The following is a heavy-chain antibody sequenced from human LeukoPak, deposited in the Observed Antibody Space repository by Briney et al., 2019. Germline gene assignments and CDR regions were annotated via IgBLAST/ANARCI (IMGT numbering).Heavy chain of an antibody. D-gene: IGHD3-16*01. V-gene: IGHV4-34*01. CDR2: INHSGST. Sequence: ETLSLTCAVYGGSFSGYYWSWLRQPPGKGLEWIGEINHSGSTNYNPSLKSRVTISVDTSKNQFSLKLSSVTAADTAVYYCARGETDYPFDYWGQGTLVTVSS. J-gene: IGHJ4*02. CDR1: GGSFSGYY. CDR3: ARGETDYPFDY.